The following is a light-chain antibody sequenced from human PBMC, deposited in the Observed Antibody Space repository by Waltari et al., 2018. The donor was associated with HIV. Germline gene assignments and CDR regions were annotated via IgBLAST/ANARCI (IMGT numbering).Light chain of an antibody. Sequence: QSVLTQPPSVSASPGQKVNISCSGSSSNIGNNHVSWYQQLPGSAPYLLTYEKNKRPSGIRDRFSGSKSGTSATLCITGLQTGDEADYYCATWDWRLSAVVFGGGTKLVVL. CDR2: EKN. CDR1: SSNIGNNH. J-gene: IGLJ2*01. V-gene: IGLV1-51*02. CDR3: ATWDWRLSAVV.